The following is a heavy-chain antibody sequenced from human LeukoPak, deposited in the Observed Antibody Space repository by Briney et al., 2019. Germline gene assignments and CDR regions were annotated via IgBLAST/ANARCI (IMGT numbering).Heavy chain of an antibody. D-gene: IGHD2-15*01. V-gene: IGHV1-2*02. CDR3: ASRYCSGGSCYANWFDP. CDR2: INPNSGGT. J-gene: IGHJ5*02. Sequence: ASVKVSCKASGYTFTGYYMHWVRQAPGQGLEWMGWINPNSGGTNYAQKFQGRVTMTRDTSISTAYMELSRLRSDDTAVYYCASRYCSGGSCYANWFDPWGKGTLVTVSS. CDR1: GYTFTGYY.